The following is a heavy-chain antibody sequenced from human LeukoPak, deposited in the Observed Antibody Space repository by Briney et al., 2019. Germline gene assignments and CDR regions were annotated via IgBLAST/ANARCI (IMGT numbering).Heavy chain of an antibody. CDR1: GYTFTSDG. J-gene: IGHJ5*02. V-gene: IGHV1-18*01. CDR2: ISAYNGNT. CDR3: ARTTIAAADP. Sequence: ASVKVSCKASGYTFTSDGISWVRQAPGQGLEWMGWISAYNGNTNYAQKLQGRVTMTTDTSTSTAYMEMKSLRADDTAVYYCARTTIAAADPWGQGTLVTVSS. D-gene: IGHD6-13*01.